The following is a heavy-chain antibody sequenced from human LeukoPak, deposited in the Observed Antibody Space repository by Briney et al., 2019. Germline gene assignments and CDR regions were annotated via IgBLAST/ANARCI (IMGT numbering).Heavy chain of an antibody. CDR1: GFTFDDYA. Sequence: GGSLRLSCAASGFTFDDYAMHWVRQAPGKGLEWVSGISWNSGSIDYADSVNGRFTISRDNAKNSLYLQMNSLRAEDTALYYCAKGDDYDYVVKGNYFDYWGQGTLVTVSS. J-gene: IGHJ4*02. D-gene: IGHD3-16*01. CDR3: AKGDDYDYVVKGNYFDY. CDR2: ISWNSGSI. V-gene: IGHV3-9*01.